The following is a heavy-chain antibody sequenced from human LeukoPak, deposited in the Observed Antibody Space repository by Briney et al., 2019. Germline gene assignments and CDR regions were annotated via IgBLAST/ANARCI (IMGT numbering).Heavy chain of an antibody. J-gene: IGHJ4*02. V-gene: IGHV3-23*01. CDR1: GFTFSSYA. CDR2: ITVSGLTT. Sequence: PGGSLRLSCAASGFTFSSYAMTWVRQAPGKGLEWVSSITVSGLTTYYADSVKGRFTISRDNSKSTLFLQVNSLRAEDTAVYYCAKGLRTLDQWGQGTLVTVSS. CDR3: AKGLRTLDQ.